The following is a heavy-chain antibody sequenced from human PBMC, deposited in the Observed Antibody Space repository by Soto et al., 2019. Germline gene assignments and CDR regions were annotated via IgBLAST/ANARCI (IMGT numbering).Heavy chain of an antibody. V-gene: IGHV1-3*01. J-gene: IGHJ5*02. Sequence: DSVPLACKASVYTFTSYAMHCVRHAPVQSLEWMGWINAGNGNTKYSQKFQGRVTITRDTSASTAYMELSSLRSEDTAVYYCARDGRTDNWFDPWGQGNLVTVSS. D-gene: IGHD1-26*01. CDR1: VYTFTSYA. CDR2: INAGNGNT. CDR3: ARDGRTDNWFDP.